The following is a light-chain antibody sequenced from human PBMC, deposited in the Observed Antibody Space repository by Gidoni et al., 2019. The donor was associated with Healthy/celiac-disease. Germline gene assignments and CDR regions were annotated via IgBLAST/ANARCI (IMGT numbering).Light chain of an antibody. J-gene: IGKJ1*01. V-gene: IGKV1-39*01. Sequence: DIQLNQSPSSLPASAGDRVTITCRASQIISSYLNWYQQTPGKAPKLLFYAASSLQSGVPSRFSGGGSGTDFTLTISRLQPEDFATYFCQQSYSTPWTFGQGTKVEIK. CDR1: QIISSY. CDR3: QQSYSTPWT. CDR2: AAS.